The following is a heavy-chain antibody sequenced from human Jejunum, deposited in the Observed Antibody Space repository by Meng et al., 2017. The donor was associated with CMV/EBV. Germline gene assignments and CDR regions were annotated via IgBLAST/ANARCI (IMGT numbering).Heavy chain of an antibody. CDR1: DA. CDR3: VRGEPRYDFWSGYPDERMEFDY. D-gene: IGHD3-3*01. J-gene: IGHJ4*02. CDR2: ILHDGGSK. V-gene: IGHV3-30*04. Sequence: DAMNWVGPALGRVLEWVAIILHDGGSKNYKDEGKGRLTIARDKSKDTLYLQLNSLRPGETAVYYSVRGEPRYDFWSGYPDERMEFDYWGQGTLVTVSS.